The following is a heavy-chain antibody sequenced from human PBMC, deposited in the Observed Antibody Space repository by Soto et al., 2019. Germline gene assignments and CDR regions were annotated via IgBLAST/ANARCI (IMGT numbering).Heavy chain of an antibody. D-gene: IGHD6-13*01. V-gene: IGHV1-2*04. CDR2: INPNSGGT. CDR1: GYTFTGYY. J-gene: IGHJ6*02. Sequence: QVQLVQSGAEVKKPGASVKVSCKASGYTFTGYYMHWVRQTPGQGLEWMGWINPNSGGTNYAQKFQGWVTMTRDTYISTAYMELSRLRSDDTAVYYCARGIAAAAARGMDVWGQGTTVTVSS. CDR3: ARGIAAAAARGMDV.